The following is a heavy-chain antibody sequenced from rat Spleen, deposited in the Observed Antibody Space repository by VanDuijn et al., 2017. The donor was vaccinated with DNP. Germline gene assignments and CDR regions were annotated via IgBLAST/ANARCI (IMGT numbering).Heavy chain of an antibody. V-gene: IGHV5-31*01. Sequence: EVQLVESGGDLVQPGRSLKLSCVASGFTFNNYWMTWIRQVPGKGLEWVASITSSGGSTYYPDSVKGRFTISRDNAKNTLYLQMNSLRSEDTATYYCATATVALFDCWGQGVMVTVSS. CDR2: ITSSGGST. CDR1: GFTFNNYW. D-gene: IGHD1-3*01. CDR3: ATATVALFDC. J-gene: IGHJ2*01.